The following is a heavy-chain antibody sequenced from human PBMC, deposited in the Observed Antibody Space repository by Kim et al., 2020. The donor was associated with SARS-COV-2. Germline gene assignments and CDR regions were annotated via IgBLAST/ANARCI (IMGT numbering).Heavy chain of an antibody. CDR1: GFTFSDYH. CDR2: ISGSGDTI. Sequence: GGSLRLSCAASGFTFSDYHMSWVRQAPGRGLEWLSDISGSGDTIYYADSVKGRFTVSRDNAKNSLYLQMNSLRADDTAMYYCARERESVDTAMGFDYWGQGTLVTVSS. V-gene: IGHV3-11*01. CDR3: ARERESVDTAMGFDY. D-gene: IGHD5-18*01. J-gene: IGHJ4*02.